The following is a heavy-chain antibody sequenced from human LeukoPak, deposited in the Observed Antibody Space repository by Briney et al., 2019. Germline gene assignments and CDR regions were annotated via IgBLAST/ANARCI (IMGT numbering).Heavy chain of an antibody. CDR1: GGSISSGGYY. CDR3: ARGGDFWSGYYLDY. Sequence: PSETLSLTCTVSGGSISSGGYYWSWIRQHPGKGLEWIWYIYYSGSTYYNPSLKSRVTISVDTSKNQFSLKLSSVTAADTAVYYCARGGDFWSGYYLDYWGQGTLVTVSS. V-gene: IGHV4-31*03. J-gene: IGHJ4*02. CDR2: IYYSGST. D-gene: IGHD3-3*01.